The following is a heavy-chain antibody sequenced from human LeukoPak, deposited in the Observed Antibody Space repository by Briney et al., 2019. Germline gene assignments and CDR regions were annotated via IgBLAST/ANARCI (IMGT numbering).Heavy chain of an antibody. J-gene: IGHJ4*02. CDR2: IYNSGST. CDR3: ARDGRGYYDYVWGSYRYVTFDY. D-gene: IGHD3-16*02. Sequence: SETLSLTCTVSVGSISSGSYYWSWIRQPAGKGLEWIGHIYNSGSTIIYNPSLKSRHTMSLDTSKNQFSLSLTSVTAADTAVYYCARDGRGYYDYVWGSYRYVTFDYWGQGTLVTVSS. V-gene: IGHV4-61*09. CDR1: VGSISSGSYY.